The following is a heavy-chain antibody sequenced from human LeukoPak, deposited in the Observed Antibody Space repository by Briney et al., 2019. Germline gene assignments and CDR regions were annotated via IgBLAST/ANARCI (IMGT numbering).Heavy chain of an antibody. CDR2: IFYSGST. D-gene: IGHD1-26*01. CDR1: GGSISNYY. CDR3: ARGYNRSYYGL. J-gene: IGHJ4*02. V-gene: IGHV4-59*01. Sequence: PSETLSLTCTVSGGSISNYYWSWIRQPPGKGLEWIGYIFYSGSTNYNPSLKSRVTISVDTSKNQFSLRLSSVTAADTAVYYCARGYNRSYYGLWGQGTLVTVSS.